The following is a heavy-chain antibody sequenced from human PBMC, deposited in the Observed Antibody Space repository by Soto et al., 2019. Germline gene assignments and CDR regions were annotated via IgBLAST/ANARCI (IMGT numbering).Heavy chain of an antibody. CDR2: ISSSSSTI. J-gene: IGHJ5*02. Sequence: EVQLVESGGGLVQPGGSLRLSCAASGFTFSSYSMNGVRQAPGKGLEWVSYISSSSSTIYYADSGKGRFTISRDNAKNSLYLQVNSLRAEDTAVYYCARHPERIAQIGWFDPWGQGTLVTVS. CDR3: ARHPERIAQIGWFDP. CDR1: GFTFSSYS. V-gene: IGHV3-48*01. D-gene: IGHD6-13*01.